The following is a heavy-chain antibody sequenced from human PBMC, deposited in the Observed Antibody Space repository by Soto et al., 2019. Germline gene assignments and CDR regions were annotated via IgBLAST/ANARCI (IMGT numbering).Heavy chain of an antibody. D-gene: IGHD6-6*01. J-gene: IGHJ6*02. CDR1: GGTFSSYA. CDR2: IIPIFGTA. V-gene: IGHV1-69*06. CDR3: ARVFDGAARYYYYGMDV. Sequence: QVQLVQSGAEVKKPGSSVKVSCKASGGTFSSYAISWVRQAPGQGLEWMGGIIPIFGTANYAQKFQGRVTITADKSPSTAYMELSSLRSEATAVYYCARVFDGAARYYYYGMDVWGQGTTVTVSS.